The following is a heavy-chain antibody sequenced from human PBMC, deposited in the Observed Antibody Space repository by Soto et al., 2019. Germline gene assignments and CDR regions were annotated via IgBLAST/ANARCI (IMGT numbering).Heavy chain of an antibody. J-gene: IGHJ5*02. Sequence: SETLSLTCAVSGGSISSSNWWSWVRQPPGKGLEWIGEIYYSGNTTYNPSLKGRVTISVDTSRNQFFLSLTSVTAADTAVYYCARGPTSNWSPRRGSWFDPWGQGTLVTVSS. CDR3: ARGPTSNWSPRRGSWFDP. CDR2: IYYSGNT. V-gene: IGHV4-4*02. CDR1: GGSISSSNW. D-gene: IGHD6-13*01.